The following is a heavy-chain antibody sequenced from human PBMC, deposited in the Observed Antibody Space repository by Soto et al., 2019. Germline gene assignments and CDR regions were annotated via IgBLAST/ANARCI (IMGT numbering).Heavy chain of an antibody. J-gene: IGHJ4*02. CDR1: GYSFTSSW. Sequence: PGESLKISCKGSGYSFTSSWIAWVRQMPGKGLERMGIIYPGDSDTRYSPSFQGQVTISADRSITTTYLQWSSLKASDTAVYYCARLFDTSGWYDYWGQGTLVTVSS. D-gene: IGHD6-19*01. CDR2: IYPGDSDT. CDR3: ARLFDTSGWYDY. V-gene: IGHV5-51*01.